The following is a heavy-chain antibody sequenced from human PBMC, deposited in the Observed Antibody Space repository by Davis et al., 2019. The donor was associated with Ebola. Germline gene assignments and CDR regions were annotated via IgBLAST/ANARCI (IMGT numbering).Heavy chain of an antibody. CDR3: ARDRASLILFEY. J-gene: IGHJ4*02. V-gene: IGHV3-11*04. D-gene: IGHD2/OR15-2a*01. Sequence: GESLKISCAASGFTFSDYYMSWIRQAPGKGLEWVSYISSSGSTIYYADSVKGRFTISRDNSKNTLYLQMNSLRAEDTALYYCARDRASLILFEYWGQGTLVTVSS. CDR2: ISSSGSTI. CDR1: GFTFSDYY.